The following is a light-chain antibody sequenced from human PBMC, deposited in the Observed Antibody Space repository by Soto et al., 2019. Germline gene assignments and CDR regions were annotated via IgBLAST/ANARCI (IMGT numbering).Light chain of an antibody. CDR2: EVN. J-gene: IGLJ1*01. Sequence: QSALTQPASVSGSPGQSITISCTGTSSDVGTYTLVSWYQQHPGEAPKLVIYEVNKRPAGVSKRFSGSKSGDTASLTISGLQAEDEADYYCSSYAGPITFYVFGTGTKVTVL. CDR3: SSYAGPITFYV. V-gene: IGLV2-23*02. CDR1: SSDVGTYTL.